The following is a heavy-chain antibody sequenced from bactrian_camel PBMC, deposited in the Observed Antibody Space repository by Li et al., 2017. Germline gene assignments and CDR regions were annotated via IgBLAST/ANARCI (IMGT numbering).Heavy chain of an antibody. D-gene: IGHD8*01. J-gene: IGHJ4*01. V-gene: IGHV3S53*01. CDR2: IDSDGST. CDR3: AADLCSSAVVGFLNWNYAYNF. Sequence: HVQLVESGGGSVQAGGSLRLSCAAASVNTWSGLYMAWFRQAPGKEREGVAAIDSDGSTSYADSVKGRFTISQDNAKNTLYLQMNSLKPEDTAMYYCAADLCSSAVVGFLNWNYAYNFRGQGTQVTVS. CDR1: VNTWSGLY.